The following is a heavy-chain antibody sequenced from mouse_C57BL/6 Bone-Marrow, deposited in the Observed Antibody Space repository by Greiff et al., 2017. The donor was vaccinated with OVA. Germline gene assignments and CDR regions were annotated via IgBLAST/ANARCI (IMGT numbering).Heavy chain of an antibody. V-gene: IGHV10-1*01. CDR1: GFSFNTYA. CDR3: VRHCPPPDYGMDY. D-gene: IGHD2-4*01. Sequence: EVKLEESGGGLVQPKGSLKLSCAASGFSFNTYAMNWVRQAPGKGLEWVARIRSKSNNYATYYADSVKDRFTISRDDSESMLYLQMNNLKTEDTAMYYCVRHCPPPDYGMDYWGQGTSVTVSS. J-gene: IGHJ4*01. CDR2: IRSKSNNYAT.